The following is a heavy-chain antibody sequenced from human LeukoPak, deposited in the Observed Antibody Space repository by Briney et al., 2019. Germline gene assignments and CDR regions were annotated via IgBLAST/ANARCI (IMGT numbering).Heavy chain of an antibody. Sequence: PGGSLRLSCATSGFTFSSYAMSWVRQAPGKGLEWVSVISGSGVTTYYADSVKGRFTSSRDNSKKTLYLQMNSLRGEDTAVYYCAKGGRYDSSGYPDSWGQGTLVTVSS. J-gene: IGHJ4*02. V-gene: IGHV3-23*01. D-gene: IGHD3-22*01. CDR1: GFTFSSYA. CDR2: ISGSGVTT. CDR3: AKGGRYDSSGYPDS.